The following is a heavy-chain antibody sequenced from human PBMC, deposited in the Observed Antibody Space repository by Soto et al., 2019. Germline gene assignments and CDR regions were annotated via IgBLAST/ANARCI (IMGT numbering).Heavy chain of an antibody. J-gene: IGHJ3*02. CDR2: IYYSGST. V-gene: IGHV4-31*02. D-gene: IGHD3-16*02. CDR3: ARDMITFGGVIPRHAFDI. Sequence: SETLSLTXTVSGGSISSGGYYWSWIRQHPGKGLEWIGYIYYSGSTYYNPSLKSRVTISVDTSKNQFSLKLSSVTAADTAVYYCARDMITFGGVIPRHAFDIWGQGTMVTVSS. CDR1: GGSISSGGYY.